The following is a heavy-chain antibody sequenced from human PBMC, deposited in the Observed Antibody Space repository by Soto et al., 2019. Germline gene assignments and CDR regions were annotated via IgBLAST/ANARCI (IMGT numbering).Heavy chain of an antibody. V-gene: IGHV1-69*13. Sequence: SVKISCKASGGTFSSYAISWVRQAPGQGLEWMGGIIPIFGTANYAQKFQGRVTITADESTRTAYMELSSLRSEDTAVYYCARGDFRGVITYYYYYGMDVWGQGTKVTVSS. J-gene: IGHJ6*02. CDR3: ARGDFRGVITYYYYYGMDV. CDR2: IIPIFGTA. CDR1: GGTFSSYA. D-gene: IGHD3-10*01.